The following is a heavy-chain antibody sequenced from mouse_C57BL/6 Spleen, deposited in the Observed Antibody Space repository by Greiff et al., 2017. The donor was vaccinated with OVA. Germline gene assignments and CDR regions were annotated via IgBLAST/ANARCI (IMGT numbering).Heavy chain of an antibody. CDR2: IYPRSGNT. V-gene: IGHV1-81*01. D-gene: IGHD1-1*01. CDR1: GYTFTSYG. Sequence: QVQLQQSGAELARPGASVKLSCKASGYTFTSYGISWVKQRTGQGLEWIGEIYPRSGNTYYNEKFKGKATLTADKSSSTAYMELRSLTSEDSAVYFGARYISNYFDYWGQGTTLTVSA. J-gene: IGHJ2*01. CDR3: ARYISNYFDY.